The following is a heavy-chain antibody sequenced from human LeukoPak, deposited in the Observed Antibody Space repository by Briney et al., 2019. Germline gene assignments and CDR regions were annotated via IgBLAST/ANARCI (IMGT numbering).Heavy chain of an antibody. D-gene: IGHD3-10*01. Sequence: SETLSLTCAVSGGSISSYYWSWIRQPPGKGLEWIGYIYYSGSTNYNPSLKSRVTISVDTSKNQFSLKLSSVTAADTAVYYCARDIWFGEFGYFDYWGQGTLVTVSS. CDR3: ARDIWFGEFGYFDY. V-gene: IGHV4-59*01. J-gene: IGHJ4*02. CDR2: IYYSGST. CDR1: GGSISSYY.